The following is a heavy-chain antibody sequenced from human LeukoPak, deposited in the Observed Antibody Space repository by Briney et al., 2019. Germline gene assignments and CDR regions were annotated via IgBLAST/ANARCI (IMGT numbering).Heavy chain of an antibody. CDR3: TKARSASSSSCYNY. J-gene: IGHJ4*02. CDR1: GFPFSTYW. V-gene: IGHV3-7*03. D-gene: IGHD2-2*02. Sequence: PGGSLRLSCAVSGFPFSTYWMTWVRQAPGKGLEWVANIIQDGNEKFYVGSVKGRFTISRDNAKNSLYLQMDSLRAEDTAVYYCTKARSASSSSCYNYWGQGILVTVSS. CDR2: IIQDGNEK.